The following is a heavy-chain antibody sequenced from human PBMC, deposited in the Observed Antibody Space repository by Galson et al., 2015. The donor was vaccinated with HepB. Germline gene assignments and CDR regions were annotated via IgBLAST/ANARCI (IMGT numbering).Heavy chain of an antibody. CDR1: GYTFTSYY. CDR2: INPSGGST. Sequence: SVKVSCKASGYTFTSYYMHWVRQAPGQGLEWMGIINPSGGSTSYAQKFQGRVTMTRDTSTSTVYMELSSLRSEDTAVYYCARDQSYCSGGSCYRGPGYFQHWGQGTLVTVSS. D-gene: IGHD2-15*01. CDR3: ARDQSYCSGGSCYRGPGYFQH. J-gene: IGHJ1*01. V-gene: IGHV1-46*03.